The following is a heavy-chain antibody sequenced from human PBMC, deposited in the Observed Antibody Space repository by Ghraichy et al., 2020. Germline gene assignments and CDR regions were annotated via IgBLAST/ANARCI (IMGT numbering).Heavy chain of an antibody. CDR2: MNQDGSQK. CDR3: ARDPSYGAVDY. Sequence: GESLNISCVASGFTFSSSWMAWVRQAPGRGLEWVAGMNQDGSQKGHVDSVKGRFTISRDNAKNSLYLQMNSLRDEDTAVYYCARDPSYGAVDYWGQGTTVTVSS. J-gene: IGHJ4*03. CDR1: GFTFSSSW. V-gene: IGHV3-7*03. D-gene: IGHD4/OR15-4a*01.